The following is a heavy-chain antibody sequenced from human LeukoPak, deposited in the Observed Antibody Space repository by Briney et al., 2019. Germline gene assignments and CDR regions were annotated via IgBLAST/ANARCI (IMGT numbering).Heavy chain of an antibody. Sequence: SETLSLTCAVYGGSFSGYYWSWIRQPPGKGLEWIGEINHRGSTNYNPSLKSRVTISVDTSKNQFSLKLSSVTAADTAVYYCARGPAANRGYYYYYMDVWGKGTTVTVSS. J-gene: IGHJ6*03. CDR1: GGSFSGYY. CDR3: ARGPAANRGYYYYYMDV. D-gene: IGHD2-2*01. V-gene: IGHV4-34*01. CDR2: INHRGST.